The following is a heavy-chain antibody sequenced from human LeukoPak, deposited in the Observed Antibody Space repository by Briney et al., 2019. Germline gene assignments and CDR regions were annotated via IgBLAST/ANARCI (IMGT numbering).Heavy chain of an antibody. J-gene: IGHJ4*02. Sequence: GGSLRLSCAGSGFTFSTYSMNWFRQAPGKGLEWVSSISRTSWSKYYADSVKGRFTISRDNAENSVYLQMNSLSDENTPMYYCTAESAARGISVADYWGQGTQVTVSS. CDR1: GFTFSTYS. CDR3: TAESAARGISVADY. D-gene: IGHD6-19*01. V-gene: IGHV3-21*01. CDR2: ISRTSWSK.